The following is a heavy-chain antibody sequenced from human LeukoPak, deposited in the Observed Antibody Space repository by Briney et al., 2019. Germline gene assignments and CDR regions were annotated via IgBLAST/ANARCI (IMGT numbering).Heavy chain of an antibody. Sequence: GGSLRLSCAASGFTFSSYAMSWVRQAPGKGLERVSAISGSGSSTYYADSVKGRFTISRDNSKNTLYLQMNSLRAEDTAVYYCAKERVKPDYYDSSGYYPYYFDYWGQGTLVTVSS. CDR1: GFTFSSYA. V-gene: IGHV3-23*01. CDR3: AKERVKPDYYDSSGYYPYYFDY. CDR2: ISGSGSST. J-gene: IGHJ4*02. D-gene: IGHD3-22*01.